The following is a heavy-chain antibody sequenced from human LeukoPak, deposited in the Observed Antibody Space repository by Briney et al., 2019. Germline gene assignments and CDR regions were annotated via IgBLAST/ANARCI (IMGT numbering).Heavy chain of an antibody. CDR2: ISYDGSNK. Sequence: SGGSLRLSCAASGFTFSSYAMHWVRQAPGKGLEWVAVISYDGSNKYYADSVKGRFTISRDNSKNTLYLQMNSLRAEDTAVYYCAREWAGIAVAGTLDYWGQGTLVTVSS. J-gene: IGHJ4*02. D-gene: IGHD6-19*01. CDR1: GFTFSSYA. V-gene: IGHV3-30*04. CDR3: AREWAGIAVAGTLDY.